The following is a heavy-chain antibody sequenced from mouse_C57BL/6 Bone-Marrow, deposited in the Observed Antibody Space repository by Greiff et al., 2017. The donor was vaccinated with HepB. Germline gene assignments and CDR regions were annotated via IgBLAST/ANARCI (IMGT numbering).Heavy chain of an antibody. V-gene: IGHV1-26*01. CDR2: INPNNGGT. Sequence: VQLQQSGPELVKPGASVKISCKASGYTFTDYYMNWVKQSHGKSLEWIGDINPNNGGTNYNQKFKGKATLTVDKSSSTAYMELRSLTSEDSAVYYCARSPGYWGQGTTLTVSS. CDR3: ARSPGY. CDR1: GYTFTDYY. J-gene: IGHJ2*01.